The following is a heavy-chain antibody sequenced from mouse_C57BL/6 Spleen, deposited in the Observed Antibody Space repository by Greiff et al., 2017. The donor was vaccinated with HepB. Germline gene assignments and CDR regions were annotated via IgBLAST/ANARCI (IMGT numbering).Heavy chain of an antibody. CDR2: ISDGGSYT. Sequence: EVQVVESGGGLVKPGGSLKLSCAASGFTFSSYAMSWVRQTPEKRLEWVATISDGGSYTYYPDNVKGRFTISRDNAKNNLYLQMSHLKSEDTAMYYCARGTHAMDYWGQGTSVTVSS. CDR1: GFTFSSYA. J-gene: IGHJ4*01. V-gene: IGHV5-4*01. CDR3: ARGTHAMDY.